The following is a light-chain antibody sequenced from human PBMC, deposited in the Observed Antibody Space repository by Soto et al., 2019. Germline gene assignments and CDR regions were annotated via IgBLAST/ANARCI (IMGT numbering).Light chain of an antibody. J-gene: IGKJ2*01. CDR1: QSVSSSH. CDR3: QQYGDSPMYT. Sequence: EIVLTPSPGTLSSSPGERATLSCRASQSVSSSHLAWYQQKPGQAPRLLIYGASSRATGIPDRFSGSGSGTDFTLTISRLEPEDFAVYFCQQYGDSPMYTFGQGTKLEI. V-gene: IGKV3-20*01. CDR2: GAS.